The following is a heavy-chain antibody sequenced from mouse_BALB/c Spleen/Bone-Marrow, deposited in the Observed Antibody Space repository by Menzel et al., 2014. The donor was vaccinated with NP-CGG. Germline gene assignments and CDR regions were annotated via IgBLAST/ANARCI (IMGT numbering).Heavy chain of an antibody. J-gene: IGHJ3*01. CDR3: VCGNYYLAY. D-gene: IGHD2-1*01. Sequence: QVQLQQSGAELAKPGASVKMSCKASGYTFTRYWMHWVKQRPGQGLEWIGYINPSTGYTEYNQKFKDKATLTADKSSSTAHMQLSSLTSEDSAVYYCVCGNYYLAYWGQGTLVTVSA. V-gene: IGHV1-7*01. CDR2: INPSTGYT. CDR1: GYTFTRYW.